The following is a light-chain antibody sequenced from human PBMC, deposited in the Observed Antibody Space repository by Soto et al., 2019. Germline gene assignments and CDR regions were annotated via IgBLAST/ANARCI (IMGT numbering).Light chain of an antibody. J-gene: IGKJ1*01. V-gene: IGKV3-20*01. CDR1: QSISSSY. CDR3: QQYDSSPRT. Sequence: EIVLTQSPGTLSLSPGERATLSCRASQSISSSYLAWYQQKPGQAPRLLIYGASSRATGIPDRFSGSGSGTDFTLTTNRLEPEDFAVYYCQQYDSSPRTVGQGTKVEIK. CDR2: GAS.